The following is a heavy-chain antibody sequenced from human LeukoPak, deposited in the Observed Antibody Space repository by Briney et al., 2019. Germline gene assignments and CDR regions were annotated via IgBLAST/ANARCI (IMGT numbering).Heavy chain of an antibody. V-gene: IGHV4-59*08. CDR1: GGSISSYY. CDR3: ARHVAYYYGSGNPFDP. J-gene: IGHJ5*02. Sequence: SETLSLTCTVSGGSISSYYWSWIRQPPGKGLEWIGFIYYSGITNYNPSLKSRVTISADTSKNQFSLKLSSVTAADTAVYYCARHVAYYYGSGNPFDPWGQGTLVTVSS. D-gene: IGHD3-10*01. CDR2: IYYSGIT.